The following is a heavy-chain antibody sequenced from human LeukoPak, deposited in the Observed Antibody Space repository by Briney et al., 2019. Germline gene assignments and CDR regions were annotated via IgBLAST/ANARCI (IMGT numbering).Heavy chain of an antibody. J-gene: IGHJ6*03. V-gene: IGHV3-7*01. D-gene: IGHD3-3*01. Sequence: TGGSLRLSCAASGFTFSSYWMSCVRQAPGKGLEWVTNIKQDGSEKYYEDSVKCRFIISRDNAKNSLYLQMNSLRAEDTAVYYCARAVSRYDFWNYYYMDVWGKGTTVTVSS. CDR2: IKQDGSEK. CDR1: GFTFSSYW. CDR3: ARAVSRYDFWNYYYMDV.